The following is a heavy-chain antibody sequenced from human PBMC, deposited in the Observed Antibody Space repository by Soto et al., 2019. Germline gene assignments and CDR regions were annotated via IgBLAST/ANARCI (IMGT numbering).Heavy chain of an antibody. CDR2: VSDDGSHT. J-gene: IGHJ4*02. CDR1: GFSFHTYT. V-gene: IGHV3-30-3*01. CDR3: ARSGHSFGGVI. Sequence: QVHLVESGGGVVQPGRSLRLSCVASGFSFHTYTMHWVRQAPGGGLEWVAIVSDDGSHTYYTDSVRGRFSISRDNSNSTLFLQMNTLTTADTAVYFCARSGHSFGGVIWGQGILVTVSS. D-gene: IGHD3-16*01.